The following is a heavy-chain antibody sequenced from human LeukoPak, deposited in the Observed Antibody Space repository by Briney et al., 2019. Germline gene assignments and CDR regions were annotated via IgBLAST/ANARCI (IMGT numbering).Heavy chain of an antibody. Sequence: ASVKVSCKASGYTFTGYYMHWVRQAPGQGLEWMGWINPNSGGTNYAQKFQGRVTMTRDTSISTAYMELSRLRSDDTAVYYCARGEVDYRDYGYYYYMDVWGKGTTVTVSS. V-gene: IGHV1-2*02. J-gene: IGHJ6*03. D-gene: IGHD4-17*01. CDR3: ARGEVDYRDYGYYYYMDV. CDR1: GYTFTGYY. CDR2: INPNSGGT.